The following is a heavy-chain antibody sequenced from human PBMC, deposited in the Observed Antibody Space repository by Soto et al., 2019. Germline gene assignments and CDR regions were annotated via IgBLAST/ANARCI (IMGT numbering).Heavy chain of an antibody. Sequence: SETLSLTCTVSGGSVSSGSYYWSWIRQPPGKGLEWIGYIYYSGSTNYNPSLKSRVTISVDTSKNQFSLKLSSVTAADTAVYYCARVRYCSGGSCHWFDPWGQGTLVTVSS. CDR3: ARVRYCSGGSCHWFDP. J-gene: IGHJ5*02. CDR2: IYYSGST. V-gene: IGHV4-61*01. D-gene: IGHD2-15*01. CDR1: GGSVSSGSYY.